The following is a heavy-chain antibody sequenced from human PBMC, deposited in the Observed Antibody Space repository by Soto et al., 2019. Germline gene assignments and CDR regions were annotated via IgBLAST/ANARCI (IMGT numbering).Heavy chain of an antibody. CDR2: ISSRSSEI. D-gene: IGHD3-16*01. Sequence: WGSLRLSCVVSGFTFSDHYMNWVRQAPGKGIQWVAYISSRSSEINYADPVKGRFTISRDNAKNSVFIHMTSLTAEDTAVYFCARGDGAGGNAIDIWGEGTMVTVSS. J-gene: IGHJ4*02. CDR1: GFTFSDHY. V-gene: IGHV3-11*06. CDR3: ARGDGAGGNAIDI.